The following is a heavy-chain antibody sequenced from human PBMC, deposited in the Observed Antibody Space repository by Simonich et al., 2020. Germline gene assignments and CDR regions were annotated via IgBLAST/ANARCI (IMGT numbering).Heavy chain of an antibody. CDR3: ARVGYSNYYYYGMDV. CDR2: IYHSGST. V-gene: IGHV4-38-2*01. J-gene: IGHJ6*02. D-gene: IGHD6-13*01. CDR1: GYSISSGYY. Sequence: QVQLQESGPGLVKPSETLSLPCAVSGYSISSGYYWGWIRQPPGKGLEWIGSIYHSGSTYYNPSLKRRVTISVDTSKNQFSLKLSSVTAADTAVYYCARVGYSNYYYYGMDVWGQGTTVTVSS.